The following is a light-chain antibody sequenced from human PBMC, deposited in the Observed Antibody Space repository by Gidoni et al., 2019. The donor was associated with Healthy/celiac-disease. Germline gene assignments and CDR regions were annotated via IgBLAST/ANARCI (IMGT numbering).Light chain of an antibody. Sequence: DIQLTQSPSTLSASVGDRVTITCRASQSLGSWLAWYQQKPGKAPKLLIYRASNLESGVPSRFSGSGSGTEFTLTISRLQPDDFATYYCQQDNSPWTFGQGTKVEIK. CDR1: QSLGSW. CDR2: RAS. J-gene: IGKJ1*01. CDR3: QQDNSPWT. V-gene: IGKV1-5*03.